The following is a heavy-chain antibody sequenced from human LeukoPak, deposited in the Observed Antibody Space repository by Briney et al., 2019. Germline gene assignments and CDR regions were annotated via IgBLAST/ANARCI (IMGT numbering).Heavy chain of an antibody. J-gene: IGHJ6*02. CDR3: AKLRELVTYYYYYGLDV. Sequence: PGKSLRLSCAASGFTFSNYGMYWVRQAPGKGLEWVALISYDGVNKYYADSVKGRFTISRDNSKNTLYLRMNSLRVEDTALYYCAKLRELVTYYYYYGLDVWGQGTTVTVSS. CDR1: GFTFSNYG. V-gene: IGHV3-30*18. D-gene: IGHD1-1*01. CDR2: ISYDGVNK.